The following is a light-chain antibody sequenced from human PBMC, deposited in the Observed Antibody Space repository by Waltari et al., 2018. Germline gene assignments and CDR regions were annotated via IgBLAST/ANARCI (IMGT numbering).Light chain of an antibody. V-gene: IGLV8-61*01. CDR3: LVYMGSGIWV. CDR2: KTN. Sequence: QTVVTQQPSLSVEPASTIRITCSFISYVFSTTSYVTWYQQTPGQAPRTLVYKTNTRCSGFHDRFSGSIIGNKVALSITGAQADDESDYFCLVYMGSGIWVFGGGTKLTVL. J-gene: IGLJ3*02. CDR1: SYVFSTTSY.